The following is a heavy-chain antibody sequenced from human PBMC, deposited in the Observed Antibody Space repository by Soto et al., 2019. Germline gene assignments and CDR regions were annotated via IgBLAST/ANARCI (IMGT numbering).Heavy chain of an antibody. CDR1: GFTFTNYG. Sequence: EVRLLESGGGLVQPGGSLRLSCEGSGFTFTNYGMDWVRQAPGKGLEWISFISGAGDTTYYADSVKGRFIISRDNSKNTLYLQMNSLRAEDTALYYCAKSFTQSNVWRAYRHKTHFDCWGQGALVTVTS. V-gene: IGHV3-23*01. D-gene: IGHD3-16*02. CDR3: AKSFTQSNVWRAYRHKTHFDC. CDR2: ISGAGDTT. J-gene: IGHJ4*02.